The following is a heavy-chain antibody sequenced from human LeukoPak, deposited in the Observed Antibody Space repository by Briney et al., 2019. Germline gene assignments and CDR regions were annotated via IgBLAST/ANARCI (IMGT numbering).Heavy chain of an antibody. J-gene: IGHJ4*02. CDR3: ASGSLPPDY. CDR2: ISSSSSYT. CDR1: GFTFSDYY. D-gene: IGHD6-13*01. V-gene: IGHV3-11*03. Sequence: GGSLRLSCAASGFTFSDYYMSWIRQAPGKGLEWVSYISSSSSYTNYADSVKGRFTISRDNAKNSLYLHINSLRAEDTAVYYCASGSLPPDYWGQGTLVTVSS.